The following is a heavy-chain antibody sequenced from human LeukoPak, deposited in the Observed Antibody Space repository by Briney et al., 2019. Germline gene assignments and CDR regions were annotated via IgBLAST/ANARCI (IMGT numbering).Heavy chain of an antibody. D-gene: IGHD1-26*01. CDR1: GFTFSRYW. CDR3: ARGGSPAEALGDAFDI. CDR2: INSDGSST. V-gene: IGHV3-74*01. J-gene: IGHJ3*02. Sequence: GRSLRLSCAASGFTFSRYWMHWVRQAPGKGLVRVSRINSDGSSTTNADSVKGRFTISRDNAKNTLYLQMNSLRVEDTAVYFCARGGSPAEALGDAFDIWGQGTMVTVSS.